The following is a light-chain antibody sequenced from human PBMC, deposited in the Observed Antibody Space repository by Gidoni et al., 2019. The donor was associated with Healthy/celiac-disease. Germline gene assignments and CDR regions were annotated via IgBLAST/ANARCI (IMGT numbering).Light chain of an antibody. CDR1: SSNIGSNT. CDR3: AAWDDSLNAWV. Sequence: SVLTQPPSASGTPGQRVTISCSGGSSNIGSNTVNWYQQLPGTAPKLLIYSNNQRPSGVPDRFSGSKSGTSASLAISGLQSEDEADYYCAAWDDSLNAWVFGGGTKLTVL. CDR2: SNN. J-gene: IGLJ3*02. V-gene: IGLV1-44*01.